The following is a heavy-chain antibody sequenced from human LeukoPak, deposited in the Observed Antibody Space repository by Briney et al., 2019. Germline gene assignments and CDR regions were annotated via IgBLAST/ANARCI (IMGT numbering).Heavy chain of an antibody. V-gene: IGHV3-11*06. CDR3: ARGGSRKWFDP. D-gene: IGHD1-14*01. CDR1: GFNVSDYY. CDR2: ISSSSSYT. J-gene: IGHJ5*02. Sequence: KPGGSLGLSCAASGFNVSDYYMSWIRQAPGKGLEWVSYISSSSSYTNYADSVKGRFTISRDNAKNSLYLQMNSLRAEDTAVYYCARGGSRKWFDPWGQGTLVTVSS.